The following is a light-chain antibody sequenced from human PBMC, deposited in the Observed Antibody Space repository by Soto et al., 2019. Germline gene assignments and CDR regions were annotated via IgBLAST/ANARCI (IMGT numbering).Light chain of an antibody. CDR2: DVS. J-gene: IGLJ2*01. V-gene: IGLV2-14*03. CDR3: SSYTSSSTLV. Sequence: QSVLTQPASVSGSPGRSITISCTGTSSDVGGYNYVSWYQQHPGKAPKLMIYDVSHRPSGVSNRFSASKSGNTASLTISGLQAEDDADYYCSSYTSSSTLVFGGGTKLTVL. CDR1: SSDVGGYNY.